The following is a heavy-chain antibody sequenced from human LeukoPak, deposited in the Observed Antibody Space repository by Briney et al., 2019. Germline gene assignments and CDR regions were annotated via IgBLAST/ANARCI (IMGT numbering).Heavy chain of an antibody. V-gene: IGHV3-66*02. CDR1: GFTVSNNY. D-gene: IGHD2-2*01. CDR3: YQLGTVDI. Sequence: GGSLRLSCAASGFTVSNNYMSWVRQAPGKRLEWVSVIYSGGSTYYADSVKGRFTISRENSKNTVYLQMNSLRPEDTAVYYCYQLGTVDIWGQGTMVTVSS. CDR2: IYSGGST. J-gene: IGHJ3*02.